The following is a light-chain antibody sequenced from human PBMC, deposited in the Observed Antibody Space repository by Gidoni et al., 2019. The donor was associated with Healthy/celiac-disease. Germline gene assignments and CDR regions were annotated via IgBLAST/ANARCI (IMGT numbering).Light chain of an antibody. V-gene: IGKV3-15*01. J-gene: IGKJ2*01. CDR2: GAS. CDR3: QQYNNWPPRDT. CDR1: QSVSSN. Sequence: EIVMTQSPATLSVSPRERATLSCRASQSVSSNLAWYQQKPGQAPRLLIYGASTRATGIPARFSGSGSGTEFTLTISSLQSEDFAVYYCQQYNNWPPRDTFGQXTKLEIK.